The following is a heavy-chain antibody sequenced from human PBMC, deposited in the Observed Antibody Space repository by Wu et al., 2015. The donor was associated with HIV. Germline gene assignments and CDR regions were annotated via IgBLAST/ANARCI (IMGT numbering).Heavy chain of an antibody. CDR1: GYTFTGYY. V-gene: IGHV1-2*02. CDR3: ARPRGIVAATGTNYFDY. J-gene: IGHJ4*02. CDR2: INPNSGGT. D-gene: IGHD6-13*01. Sequence: QVQLVQSGAEVKKPGASVKVSCKASGYTFTGYYMHWVRQAPGQGLEWMGWINPNSGGTNYAQKFQGRVTMTRDTSISTAYVELSRLRSDDTAVYYCARPRGIVAATGTNYFDYWGQGTLVTVSS.